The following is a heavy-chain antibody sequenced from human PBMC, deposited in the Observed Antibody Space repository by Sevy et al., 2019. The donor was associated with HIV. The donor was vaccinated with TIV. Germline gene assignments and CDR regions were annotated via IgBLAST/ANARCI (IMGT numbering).Heavy chain of an antibody. CDR3: ARDYSSSTYYYGMDV. V-gene: IGHV3-48*03. CDR2: ISSSGSTI. CDR1: GFTFSSYE. D-gene: IGHD6-6*01. J-gene: IGHJ6*02. Sequence: GGSLRLSCAASGFTFSSYEMNWVRQAPEKGLEWVSYISSSGSTIYYADSVKGRFTVSRDNAKNSLYLQMNSLRAEDTAVYYCARDYSSSTYYYGMDVWGQGTTVTVSS.